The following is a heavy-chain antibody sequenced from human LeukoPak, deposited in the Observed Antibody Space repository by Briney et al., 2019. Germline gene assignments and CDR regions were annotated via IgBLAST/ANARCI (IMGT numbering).Heavy chain of an antibody. J-gene: IGHJ4*02. Sequence: PGGSLGLSCAASGFSFSSYWMNWVRQAPGKGLEWVASINQDGTEKYYVDSVKGRFTVSRDNAKNSLYLQMNSLRADDTAVYYCARDLDADYWGQGTLVTVSS. V-gene: IGHV3-7*01. CDR3: ARDLDADY. CDR2: INQDGTEK. CDR1: GFSFSSYW.